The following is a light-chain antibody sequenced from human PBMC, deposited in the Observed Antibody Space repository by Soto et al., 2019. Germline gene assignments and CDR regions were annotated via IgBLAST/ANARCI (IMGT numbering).Light chain of an antibody. CDR2: DVS. CDR3: NSYTSSSPPYV. J-gene: IGLJ1*01. CDR1: NSDIGRYNF. Sequence: QSVLTQPASVSGSAGQSISLSCAGTNSDIGRYNFVSWYQQRPGQAPKLLIFDVSNRPSGISDRFSGSKSGQTASLTISGLQAEDEADYYCNSYTSSSPPYVFGTG. V-gene: IGLV2-14*01.